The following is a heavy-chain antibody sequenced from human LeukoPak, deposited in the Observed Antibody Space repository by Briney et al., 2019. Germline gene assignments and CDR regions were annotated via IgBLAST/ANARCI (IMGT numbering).Heavy chain of an antibody. CDR2: ISDSGGTT. V-gene: IGHV3-23*01. CDR3: AKDARRYSGWYFFDH. J-gene: IGHJ4*02. D-gene: IGHD6-19*01. CDR1: GFTFSNLA. Sequence: GSLRLSCVASGFTFSNLAMGWVRQAPGKGLEWVSVISDSGGTTYYADSVKGRFTISRDNSRNTLYLQMNSLRVDDTAVYYCAKDARRYSGWYFFDHWGQGTLVTVSS.